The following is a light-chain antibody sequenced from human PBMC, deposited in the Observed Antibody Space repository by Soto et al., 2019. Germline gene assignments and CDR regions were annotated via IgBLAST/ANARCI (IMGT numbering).Light chain of an antibody. J-gene: IGLJ3*02. Sequence: SYELTQPSSVSVSPGQTARITCSGDLLAKTYARWFHQRPGQAPVLLIYKDTERPSGIPERFSSSSSGSTVTLTISGAQVDDEGDYYCYSATDDHVVLFGGGTKLTVL. CDR3: YSATDDHVVL. V-gene: IGLV3-27*01. CDR1: LLAKTY. CDR2: KDT.